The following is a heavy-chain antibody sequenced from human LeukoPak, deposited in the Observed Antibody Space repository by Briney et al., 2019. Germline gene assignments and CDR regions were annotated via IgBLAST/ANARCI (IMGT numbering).Heavy chain of an antibody. CDR1: GGTFNSNA. CDR3: ASGSLGDGYGVGDYYQYMDV. V-gene: IGHV1-69*05. J-gene: IGHJ6*03. D-gene: IGHD5-24*01. Sequence: SVKVSCKASGGTFNSNAISWVRQAPGQGLEWMGGIMPLFGTANYAQEFQGRVTFTTDESASTAYMEVSSLRSEDTAVYYCASGSLGDGYGVGDYYQYMDVWGKGTTVTVSS. CDR2: IMPLFGTA.